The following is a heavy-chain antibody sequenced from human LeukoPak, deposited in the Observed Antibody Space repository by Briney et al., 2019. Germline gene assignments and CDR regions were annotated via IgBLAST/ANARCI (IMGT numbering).Heavy chain of an antibody. J-gene: IGHJ4*02. V-gene: IGHV3-23*01. CDR2: VNGNGGST. CDR1: GFTFSSSA. Sequence: GGSLRLSCAASGFTFSSSAMSWVRQAPGKGLEWVSGVNGNGGSTSYADSVKGRFTIFRDNSKNTVYLQMNSLRVEDTAVYYCAKSLYGGCDYWGQGTVVTVSS. D-gene: IGHD3-16*02. CDR3: AKSLYGGCDY.